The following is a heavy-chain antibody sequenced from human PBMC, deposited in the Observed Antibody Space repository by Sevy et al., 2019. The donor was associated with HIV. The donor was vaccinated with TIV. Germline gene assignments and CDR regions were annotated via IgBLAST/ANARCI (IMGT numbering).Heavy chain of an antibody. D-gene: IGHD2-15*01. J-gene: IGHJ4*02. CDR1: GFTFSSYW. Sequence: GGSLRLSCAASGFTFSSYWMHWVRQAPGKGLVWVSRINSDGSSTSYADSVKGRFTISRDNAKNTLYLQMNSLRAEDTAVYYCARSCSGGGCYLFDYWGQGTLVTVSS. CDR2: INSDGSST. V-gene: IGHV3-74*01. CDR3: ARSCSGGGCYLFDY.